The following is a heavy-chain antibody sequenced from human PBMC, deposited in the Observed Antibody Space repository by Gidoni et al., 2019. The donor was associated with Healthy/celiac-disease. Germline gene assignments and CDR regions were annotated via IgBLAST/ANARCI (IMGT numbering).Heavy chain of an antibody. D-gene: IGHD5-12*01. CDR3: AREMSGYDWVDY. CDR1: GFPFSSYS. Sequence: EVQLVESGGGLVKPGGSLRLSCAASGFPFSSYSMNWVRQAPGKGLEWVSSISSSSSYIYYADSVKGRFTISRDNAKNSLYLQMNSLRAEDTAVYYCAREMSGYDWVDYWGQGTLVTVSS. J-gene: IGHJ4*02. V-gene: IGHV3-21*01. CDR2: ISSSSSYI.